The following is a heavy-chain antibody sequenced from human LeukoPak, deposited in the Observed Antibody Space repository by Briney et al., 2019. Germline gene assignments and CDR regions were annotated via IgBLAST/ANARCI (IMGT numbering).Heavy chain of an antibody. CDR3: ARLWGNYFPDY. Sequence: SETLSLTCTVSGDSITGYYWTWIRQLPGKGLEWIGYIYYSGSVTYNPSLTSRITISVDTSKNQFSLKLSSVTAADTAVYYCARLWGNYFPDYWGQGTLVTVSS. D-gene: IGHD4-11*01. V-gene: IGHV4-59*01. CDR1: GDSITGYY. CDR2: IYYSGSV. J-gene: IGHJ4*02.